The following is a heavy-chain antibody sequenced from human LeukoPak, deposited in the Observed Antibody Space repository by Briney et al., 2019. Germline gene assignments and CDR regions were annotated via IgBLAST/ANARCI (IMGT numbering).Heavy chain of an antibody. Sequence: GESLKISCKGSGYSFTSYWIGWVRQMPGKGLEWMGIIYPGDSDTRYSPSFQGQVTISADKSISTAYLQWSSLKASDTAMYSCARHLRYCTNGVCYSSYFDYWGQGTLVTVSS. V-gene: IGHV5-51*01. D-gene: IGHD2-8*01. J-gene: IGHJ4*02. CDR3: ARHLRYCTNGVCYSSYFDY. CDR2: IYPGDSDT. CDR1: GYSFTSYW.